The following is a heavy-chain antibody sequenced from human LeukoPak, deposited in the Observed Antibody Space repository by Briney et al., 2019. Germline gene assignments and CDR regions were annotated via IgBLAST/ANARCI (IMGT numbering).Heavy chain of an antibody. Sequence: ASLKVSCKASGYTLTGYYMHWVRQAPGQGLEWMGWINPNSGGTNYAQKFQGRVTMTRDTSISTAYMELSRLRSDDTAVYYCARAPSIRVITNFDYWGQGTLVTVSS. CDR2: INPNSGGT. J-gene: IGHJ4*02. CDR3: ARAPSIRVITNFDY. CDR1: GYTLTGYY. V-gene: IGHV1-2*02. D-gene: IGHD3-16*02.